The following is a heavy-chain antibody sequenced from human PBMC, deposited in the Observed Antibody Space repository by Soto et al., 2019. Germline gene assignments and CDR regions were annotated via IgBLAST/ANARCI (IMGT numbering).Heavy chain of an antibody. CDR2: IYYSGST. Sequence: PLEILSLTCTVSGCSLISSSYYWGWIRQPPGKGLEWIGSIYYSGSTYYNPSLKSRVTISVDTSKNQFSLKLSSVTAADTAVYYCARHQGPFDYWGQGTLVTVSS. CDR3: ARHQGPFDY. V-gene: IGHV4-39*01. CDR1: GCSLISSSYY. J-gene: IGHJ4*02.